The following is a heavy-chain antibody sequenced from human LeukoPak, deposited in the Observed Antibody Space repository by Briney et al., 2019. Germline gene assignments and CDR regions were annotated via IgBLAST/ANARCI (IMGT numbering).Heavy chain of an antibody. CDR3: AKHGDVRYCSGGSCHLGGGYFDY. CDR2: ISWNRGSI. CDR1: GFTFDDYA. V-gene: IGHV3-9*03. Sequence: GRALRLSCAASGFTFDDYAMHWGRQAPGKGLEWVSGISWNRGSIGYADSVKGRFTLSRDNAKNSLYLQMNSLRADDMALYYCAKHGDVRYCSGGSCHLGGGYFDYWGQGTLVTVSS. D-gene: IGHD2-15*01. J-gene: IGHJ4*02.